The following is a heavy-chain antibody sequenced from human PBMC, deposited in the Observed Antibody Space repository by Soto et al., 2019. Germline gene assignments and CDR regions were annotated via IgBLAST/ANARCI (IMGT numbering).Heavy chain of an antibody. J-gene: IGHJ6*02. CDR2: IIPIFGTA. CDR3: ARAPGVPAAIIYYYYGMDV. CDR1: GGTFSSYA. D-gene: IGHD2-2*01. Sequence: GASVKVSCKASGGTFSSYAISWVRQAPGQGLEWMGGIIPIFGTANYAQKFQGRVTITADESTSTAYMELSSLRSEDTAVYYCARAPGVPAAIIYYYYGMDVWGQGTTVTVSS. V-gene: IGHV1-69*13.